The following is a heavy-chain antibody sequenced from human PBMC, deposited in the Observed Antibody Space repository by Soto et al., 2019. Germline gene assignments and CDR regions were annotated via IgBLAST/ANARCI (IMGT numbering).Heavy chain of an antibody. CDR2: IYYSGST. CDR3: ARFVYDSSGYRPG. Sequence: PSETLSLTCTVSGGSISSSSYYGGWIRQPPGKGLEWIGSIYYSGSTYYNPSLKSRGTISVDTSKNQFSLKLSSVTAADTAVYYCARFVYDSSGYRPGWGQGSLVTVSS. V-gene: IGHV4-39*01. CDR1: GGSISSSSYY. D-gene: IGHD3-22*01. J-gene: IGHJ4*02.